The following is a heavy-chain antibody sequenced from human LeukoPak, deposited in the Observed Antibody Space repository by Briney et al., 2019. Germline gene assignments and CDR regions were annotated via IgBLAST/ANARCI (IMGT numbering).Heavy chain of an antibody. CDR1: GGSFSGYY. CDR2: INHSGST. V-gene: IGHV4-34*01. Sequence: SETLSLTCAVYGGSFSGYYWSWIRQPPGKGLEWIGEINHSGSTNYNPSLKSRVTISVDTSKNQFSLKLSSVTAADTAVYYCARGRSSGKGGRTSTQRTYYYYMDVWGKGTTVTVSS. CDR3: ARGRSSGKGGRTSTQRTYYYYMDV. J-gene: IGHJ6*03. D-gene: IGHD6-19*01.